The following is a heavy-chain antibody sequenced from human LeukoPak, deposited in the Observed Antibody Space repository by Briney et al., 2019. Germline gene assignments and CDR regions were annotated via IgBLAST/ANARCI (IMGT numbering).Heavy chain of an antibody. CDR2: IRYDGSNK. D-gene: IGHD5-18*01. V-gene: IGHV3-30*02. CDR1: GFTFSSYG. CDR3: AKGKVGIQRQPIDY. Sequence: GGSLRLSCAASGFTFSSYGMHWVRQAPGKGLEWVAFIRYDGSNKYYADSVKGRFTISRDNSKNTLYLQMNSLRAEDTAVYYCAKGKVGIQRQPIDYWGQGTLVTVSS. J-gene: IGHJ4*02.